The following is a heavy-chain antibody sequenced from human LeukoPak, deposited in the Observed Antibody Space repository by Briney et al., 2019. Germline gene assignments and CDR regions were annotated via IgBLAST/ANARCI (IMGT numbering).Heavy chain of an antibody. J-gene: IGHJ5*02. D-gene: IGHD3-3*01. CDR1: GFTFSSYA. Sequence: GASLRLSCAASGFTFSSYAMSWVRQAPGKGLEWVSAISGSGGSTYYADSVKGRFTISRDNSKNTLYLQMNSLRAEDTAVYYCAKDQAIFGVVLSWGQGTLVTVSS. CDR2: ISGSGGST. CDR3: AKDQAIFGVVLS. V-gene: IGHV3-23*01.